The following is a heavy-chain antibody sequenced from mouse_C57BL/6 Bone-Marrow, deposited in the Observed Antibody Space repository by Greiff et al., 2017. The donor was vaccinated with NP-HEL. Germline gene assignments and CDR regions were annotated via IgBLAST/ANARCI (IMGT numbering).Heavy chain of an antibody. V-gene: IGHV1-75*01. Sequence: LVESGPELVKPGASVKISCKASGYTFTDYYINWVKQRPGQGLEWIGWIFPGSGSTYYNEKFKGKATLTVDKSSSTAYMLLSSLTSEDSAVSYCAREDYYYGSSPWLDYGGQGTLVTVSA. D-gene: IGHD1-1*01. CDR2: IFPGSGST. CDR1: GYTFTDYY. CDR3: AREDYYYGSSPWLDY. J-gene: IGHJ3*01.